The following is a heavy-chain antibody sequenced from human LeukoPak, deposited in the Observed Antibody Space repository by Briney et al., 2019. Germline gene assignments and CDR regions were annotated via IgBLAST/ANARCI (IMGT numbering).Heavy chain of an antibody. V-gene: IGHV4-4*07. D-gene: IGHD6-19*01. CDR1: GGSISSYY. CDR2: IYTSGST. J-gene: IGHJ4*02. Sequence: SSETLSLTCTVSGGSISSYYWSWIRQPAGKGLEWIGHIYTSGSTSYNPSLKSRVTMSVDTSKNQFSLKLSSVTAADTAVYYCARDPPRRGGWTYFDYWGQGTLVTVSS. CDR3: ARDPPRRGGWTYFDY.